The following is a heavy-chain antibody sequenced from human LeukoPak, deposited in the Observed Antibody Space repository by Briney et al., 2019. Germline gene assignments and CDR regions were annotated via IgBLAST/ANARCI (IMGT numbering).Heavy chain of an antibody. V-gene: IGHV5-51*01. D-gene: IGHD5-18*01. J-gene: IGHJ3*02. CDR1: GYFFSTYW. Sequence: GESLKISCKGSGYFFSTYWIGWVRQMPGKGLEWMGIIYPGDSDARYSPSFQGQVSTSVDKSSSTAYLQWSSLKASDTAMYYCARHLDTTLTSDGFDIWGQGTMVTVSS. CDR2: IYPGDSDA. CDR3: ARHLDTTLTSDGFDI.